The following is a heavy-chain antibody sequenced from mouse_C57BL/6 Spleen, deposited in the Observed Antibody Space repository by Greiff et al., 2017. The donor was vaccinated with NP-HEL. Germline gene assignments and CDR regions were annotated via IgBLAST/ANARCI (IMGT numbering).Heavy chain of an antibody. J-gene: IGHJ4*01. Sequence: EVKVEESGGGLVKPGGSLKLSCAASGFTFSSYTMSWVRQTPEKRLEWVATISGGGGNTYYPDSVKGRFTISRDNAKNTLYLQMSSLRSEDTALYYCARGDYYAMDYWGQGTSVTVSS. CDR3: ARGDYYAMDY. V-gene: IGHV5-9*01. CDR2: ISGGGGNT. CDR1: GFTFSSYT.